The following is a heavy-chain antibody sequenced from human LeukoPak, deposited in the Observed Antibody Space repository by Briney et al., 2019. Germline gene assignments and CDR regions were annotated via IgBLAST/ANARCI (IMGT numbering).Heavy chain of an antibody. J-gene: IGHJ4*02. V-gene: IGHV4-34*01. Sequence: GSLRLSCAASGFIVSSNYMSWIRQPPGKGLEWIGEINHSGSTNYNPSLKSRVTISVDTSKNQFSLKLSSVTAADTAVYYCASGTHRGPDYWGQGTLVTVSS. CDR3: ASGTHRGPDY. D-gene: IGHD3-10*01. CDR1: GFIVSSNY. CDR2: INHSGST.